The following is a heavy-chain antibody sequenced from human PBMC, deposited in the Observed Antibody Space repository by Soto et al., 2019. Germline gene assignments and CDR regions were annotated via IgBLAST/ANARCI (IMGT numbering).Heavy chain of an antibody. CDR1: GFTFDDYT. V-gene: IGHV3-43*01. D-gene: IGHD1-1*01. CDR2: ISWDGGST. CDR3: AKDREGTFDY. Sequence: DVQLVESGGVVVQPGGSLRLSCAASGFTFDDYTMHWVRQAPGKGLEWVSLISWDGGSTYYADSVKGRFTISRDNSKNSLYLQMNSLRTEDTALYYCAKDREGTFDYWGQGTLVTVSS. J-gene: IGHJ4*02.